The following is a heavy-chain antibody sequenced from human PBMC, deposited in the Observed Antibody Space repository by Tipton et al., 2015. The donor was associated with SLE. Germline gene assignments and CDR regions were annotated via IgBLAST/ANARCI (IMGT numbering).Heavy chain of an antibody. CDR3: ARDSITMVQGDTVSLSWLDP. CDR2: IYHSGKT. Sequence: GLVKPSETLSLACVVSDYSISYGYYWGWFRQPPGKGLEWIGSIYHSGKTYYNPSLKSRVTISVDTSKNQFSLKLSSVTAADTAVYYCARDSITMVQGDTVSLSWLDPWGQGTLVTVSS. CDR1: DYSISYGYY. V-gene: IGHV4-38-2*02. D-gene: IGHD3-10*01. J-gene: IGHJ5*02.